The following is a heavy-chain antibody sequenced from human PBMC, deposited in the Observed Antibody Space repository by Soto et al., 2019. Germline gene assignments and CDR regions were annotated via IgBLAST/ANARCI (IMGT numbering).Heavy chain of an antibody. CDR1: GGSISSYY. CDR3: ARGNCSSPNCYSFSGYYGMDV. V-gene: IGHV4-4*07. D-gene: IGHD2-2*01. CDR2: IYTSGST. Sequence: SETLSLTCTVSGGSISSYYWSWIRQPAGKGLEWIGRIYTSGSTNYNPSLKSRVTMSLDTSKNQFSLKLTSVTAADTALYHCARGNCSSPNCYSFSGYYGMDVWGQGTTVTVSS. J-gene: IGHJ6*02.